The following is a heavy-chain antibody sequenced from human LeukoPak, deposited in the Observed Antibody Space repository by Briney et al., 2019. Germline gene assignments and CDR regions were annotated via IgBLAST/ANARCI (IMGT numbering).Heavy chain of an antibody. CDR2: ISAYNGNT. Sequence: GESLQISCQGSGYSFTSYWIGWVRQAPGQGLEWMGWISAYNGNTNYAQKLQGRVTMTTDTSTSTAYMELRSLRSDDTAVYYCARSGGLIFAEYFQHWGQGTLVTVSS. V-gene: IGHV1-18*04. J-gene: IGHJ1*01. CDR3: ARSGGLIFAEYFQH. CDR1: GYSFTSYW. D-gene: IGHD3-10*01.